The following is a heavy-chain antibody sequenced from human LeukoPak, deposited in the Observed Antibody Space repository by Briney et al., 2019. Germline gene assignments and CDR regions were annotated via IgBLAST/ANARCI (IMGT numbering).Heavy chain of an antibody. Sequence: PGGSLRLSCAASGFTFSDYYMSWIRQAPGKGLEWVSYISSSGSTIYYADSVKGRFTISRDNAKNSLSLQMNSLRAEDTAVYYCARGSSNYDFWSGYSTGYYGMDVWGQGTTVTVSS. CDR3: ARGSSNYDFWSGYSTGYYGMDV. CDR1: GFTFSDYY. J-gene: IGHJ6*02. CDR2: ISSSGSTI. V-gene: IGHV3-11*01. D-gene: IGHD3-3*01.